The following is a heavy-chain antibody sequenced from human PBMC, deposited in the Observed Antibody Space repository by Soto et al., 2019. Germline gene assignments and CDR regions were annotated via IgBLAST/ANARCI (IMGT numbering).Heavy chain of an antibody. J-gene: IGHJ5*02. CDR2: IYHSGST. CDR1: GGSISSSNW. V-gene: IGHV4-4*02. Sequence: SETLSLTCAVSGGSISSSNWWSWVRQPPGKGLEWIGEIYHSGSTNQNPSLKSRGTISVEKSKNQFSLKPISVTAADTAVYYCARAPGYSGYDYWFDPWGQGTLVTCSS. CDR3: ARAPGYSGYDYWFDP. D-gene: IGHD5-12*01.